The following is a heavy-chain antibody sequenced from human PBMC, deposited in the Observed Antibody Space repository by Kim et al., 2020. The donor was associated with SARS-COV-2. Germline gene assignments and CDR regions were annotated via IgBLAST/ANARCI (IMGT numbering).Heavy chain of an antibody. CDR1: GFTVSSNY. V-gene: IGHV3-66*02. CDR3: ARDKGTAMVRDFDY. CDR2: IYIGGST. Sequence: GGSLRLSCAASGFTVSSNYMSWVRQAPGKGLEWVSVIYIGGSTYYADSVKGRFTIYRDNSKNTLYLQKNSLRAEDTAVCYCARDKGTAMVRDFDYWGEGSLVTLSS. J-gene: IGHJ4*02. D-gene: IGHD5-18*01.